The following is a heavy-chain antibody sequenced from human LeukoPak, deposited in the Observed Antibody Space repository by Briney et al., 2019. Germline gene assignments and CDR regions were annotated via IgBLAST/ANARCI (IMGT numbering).Heavy chain of an antibody. CDR3: ARYKYYYDRSGYYFDY. CDR2: INSDGSST. CDR1: GFTFSNYW. J-gene: IGHJ4*02. D-gene: IGHD3-22*01. Sequence: GGSLRLSCAASGFTFSNYWMHWVRQAPGKGLVWVSRINSDGSSTTYADSVKGRFTISRDNGQNTLYLQMNSLRAEDTAVYYCARYKYYYDRSGYYFDYWGQGTLVTVSS. V-gene: IGHV3-74*01.